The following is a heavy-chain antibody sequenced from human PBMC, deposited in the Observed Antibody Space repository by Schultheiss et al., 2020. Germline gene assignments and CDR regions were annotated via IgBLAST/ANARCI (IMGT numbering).Heavy chain of an antibody. V-gene: IGHV4-59*08. CDR1: GGSISSYY. D-gene: IGHD5-18*01. Sequence: SETLSLTCTVSGGSISSYYWSWIRQPPGKGLEWIGYIYYSGSTNYNPSLKSRVTISVDTSKNQFSLKLSSVTAADTAVYYCARGTDTATYYYYMDVWGKGTTVTVSS. J-gene: IGHJ6*03. CDR3: ARGTDTATYYYYMDV. CDR2: IYYSGST.